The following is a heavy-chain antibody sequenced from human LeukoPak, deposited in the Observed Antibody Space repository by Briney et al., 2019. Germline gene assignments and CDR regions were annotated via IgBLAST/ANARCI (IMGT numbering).Heavy chain of an antibody. J-gene: IGHJ3*02. CDR1: GGSFSGYY. Sequence: PSETLSLTCAVYGGSFSGYYWSWIRQPPGKGLEWIGEINHSGSTNYNPSLKSRVTISVDTSKNQFSLKLSSVTAADTAVYYCAREGELTAFDIWGQGTMVTVSS. D-gene: IGHD3-10*01. CDR2: INHSGST. CDR3: AREGELTAFDI. V-gene: IGHV4-34*01.